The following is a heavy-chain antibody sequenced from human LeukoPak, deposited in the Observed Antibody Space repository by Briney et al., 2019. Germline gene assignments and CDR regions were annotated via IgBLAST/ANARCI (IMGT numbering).Heavy chain of an antibody. Sequence: SETLSLTCAVYGGSFSGYYWSWIRQPPGKGLEWIGEINHSGNTNYNPSLKSRVTISVDTSKNQFSLKLSSVTAAETAVYYCARGARVVVVAATRWFDPWGQGTLVTVSS. CDR1: GGSFSGYY. D-gene: IGHD2-15*01. J-gene: IGHJ5*02. CDR3: ARGARVVVVAATRWFDP. CDR2: INHSGNT. V-gene: IGHV4-34*01.